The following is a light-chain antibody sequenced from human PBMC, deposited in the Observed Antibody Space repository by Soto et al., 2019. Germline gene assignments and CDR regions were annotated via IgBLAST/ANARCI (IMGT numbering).Light chain of an antibody. V-gene: IGLV2-14*01. J-gene: IGLJ1*01. Sequence: QSALTQPASVSGSPGQSITISCTGTSSDVGGYDYVSWYQLHPGKAPQLMVFEVSNRPSGVSYRFSGSKSGNTASLSISGLQAEDEADYFCSSYSISTAYLFGTGTKLTVL. CDR1: SSDVGGYDY. CDR2: EVS. CDR3: SSYSISTAYL.